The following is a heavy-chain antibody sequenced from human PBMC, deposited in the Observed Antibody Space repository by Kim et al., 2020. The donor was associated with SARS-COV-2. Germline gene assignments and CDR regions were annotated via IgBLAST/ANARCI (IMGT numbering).Heavy chain of an antibody. D-gene: IGHD6-13*01. CDR3: ARLGIAAAYWYFDL. V-gene: IGHV5-51*01. J-gene: IGHJ2*01. Sequence: SPYFEGQVTISADKSISTAYLQWSSLKASDTAMYYCARLGIAAAYWYFDLWGRGTLVTVSS.